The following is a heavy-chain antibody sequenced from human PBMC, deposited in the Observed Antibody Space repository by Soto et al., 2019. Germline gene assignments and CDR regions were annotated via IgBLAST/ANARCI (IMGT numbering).Heavy chain of an antibody. CDR1: GYTFTSYD. CDR3: ARRAETNGGNGVGAQKYXFDF. CDR2: MNPNTGNS. Sequence: ASVKVSCKASGYTFTSYDIYWVRQATGQGLEWMGWMNPNTGNSGYAQKFQGRVTMTSDTSISTAHMELSSLRSEDTAVYYCARRAETNGGNGVGAQKYXFDFWGQGTLVTVSS. D-gene: IGHD2-21*01. J-gene: IGHJ4*02. V-gene: IGHV1-8*01.